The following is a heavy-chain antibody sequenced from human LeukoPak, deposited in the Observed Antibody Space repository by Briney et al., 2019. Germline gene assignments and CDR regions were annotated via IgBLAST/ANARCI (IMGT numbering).Heavy chain of an antibody. Sequence: SETLSLTCTVSGGSISSYYWSWIRQPPGKGLEWIGYIYYSGSTNYNPSLKSRVTISVDTSKNQFSLKLSSVTAADTAVYYCARAFRYGSSLDTPPIDPWGQGTLVTVSS. V-gene: IGHV4-59*01. CDR2: IYYSGST. CDR3: ARAFRYGSSLDTPPIDP. CDR1: GGSISSYY. J-gene: IGHJ5*02. D-gene: IGHD6-13*01.